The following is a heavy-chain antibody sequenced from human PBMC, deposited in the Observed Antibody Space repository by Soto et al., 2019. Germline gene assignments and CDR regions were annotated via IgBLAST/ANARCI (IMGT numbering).Heavy chain of an antibody. V-gene: IGHV4-59*08. CDR2: ISYIGSA. D-gene: IGHD2-2*01. Sequence: QVHLQESGPGLVKPSETLSLTCTVSGGSISSYYWSWIRQPPGKGLAWIGYISYIGSANYNPSLKSRVTISGDTSKNQFSLKLTSVTAADTAVYFCGLYCSSASCKVDYWGQGTLVTVSS. CDR1: GGSISSYY. CDR3: GLYCSSASCKVDY. J-gene: IGHJ4*02.